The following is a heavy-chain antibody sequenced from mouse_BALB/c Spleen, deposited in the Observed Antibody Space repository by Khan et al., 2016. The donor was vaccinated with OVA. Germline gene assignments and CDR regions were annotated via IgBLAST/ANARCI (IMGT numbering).Heavy chain of an antibody. CDR1: GFSLTSYG. V-gene: IGHV2-9*02. Sequence: QVQLKESGPGLVAPSQSLSITCTVSGFSLTSYGVHWVRQPPGKGLEWLGVIWAGGSTNYNSALMSRLSISKDNSKSQVFLKMNSLQTDDTAMYYCAREVSTMITTAFAYWGQGTLVTVSA. CDR2: IWAGGST. CDR3: AREVSTMITTAFAY. D-gene: IGHD2-4*01. J-gene: IGHJ3*01.